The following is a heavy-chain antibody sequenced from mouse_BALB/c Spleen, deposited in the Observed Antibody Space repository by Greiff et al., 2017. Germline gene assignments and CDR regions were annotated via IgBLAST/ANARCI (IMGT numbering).Heavy chain of an antibody. Sequence: VQLKESGGGLVKPGGSLKLSCAASGFTFSSYAMSWVRQTPEKRLEWVASISSGGSTYYPDSVKGRFTISRDNARNILYLQMSSLRSEDTAMYYCARAYDGYYWGFAYWGQGTLVTVSA. CDR1: GFTFSSYA. CDR3: ARAYDGYYWGFAY. D-gene: IGHD2-3*01. V-gene: IGHV5-6-5*01. CDR2: ISSGGST. J-gene: IGHJ3*01.